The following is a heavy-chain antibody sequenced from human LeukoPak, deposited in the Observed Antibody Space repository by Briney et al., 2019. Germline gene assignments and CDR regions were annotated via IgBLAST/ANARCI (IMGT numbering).Heavy chain of an antibody. CDR2: IYYSGST. CDR3: ARDGGSSGRFFYYYYYYMDV. Sequence: SETLSLTCTVSGGSISSSSYYWGWIRQPPGKGLEWIGNIYYSGSTYYNPSLKSRVTISVDKSKNQFSLKLSSVTAADTAVYYCARDGGSSGRFFYYYYYYMDVWGKGTTVTVSS. CDR1: GGSISSSSYY. V-gene: IGHV4-39*07. D-gene: IGHD1-26*01. J-gene: IGHJ6*03.